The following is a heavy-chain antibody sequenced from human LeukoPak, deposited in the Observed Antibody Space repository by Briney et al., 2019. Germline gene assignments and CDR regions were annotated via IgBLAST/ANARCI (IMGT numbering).Heavy chain of an antibody. V-gene: IGHV4-39*01. CDR2: IYYSGST. J-gene: IGHJ5*02. Sequence: SETLSLTCTVSGGSISSYYWGWIRQPPGKGLEWIGNIYYSGSTYYNPSLKSRITISVDTSKNQFSLNLNSVTAADTAMYYCARRKPGGFDPWGQGTLVTVSS. CDR3: ARRKPGGFDP. D-gene: IGHD1-14*01. CDR1: GGSISSYY.